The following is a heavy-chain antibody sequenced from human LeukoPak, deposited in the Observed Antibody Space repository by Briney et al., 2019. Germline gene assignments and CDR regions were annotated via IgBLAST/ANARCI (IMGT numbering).Heavy chain of an antibody. V-gene: IGHV1-2*04. CDR2: INLNSGGT. CDR3: ARDGRAYYDFLTGYYHFDY. Sequence: ASVKVSCKASGYTFTGCYMHWVRQAPGQGLEWMGWINLNSGGTNYAQKFQGWVTMTRDTSISTAYMELSRLRSDDTAVYYCARDGRAYYDFLTGYYHFDYWGQGTLITVSS. J-gene: IGHJ4*02. CDR1: GYTFTGCY. D-gene: IGHD3-9*01.